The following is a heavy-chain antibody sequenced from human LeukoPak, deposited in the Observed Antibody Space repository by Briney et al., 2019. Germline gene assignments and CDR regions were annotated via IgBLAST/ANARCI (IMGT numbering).Heavy chain of an antibody. D-gene: IGHD3-22*01. V-gene: IGHV4-59*01. CDR1: GGSISNYY. CDR2: ISYSGST. CDR3: AGGFYDSSGYYLLLY. J-gene: IGHJ4*02. Sequence: SETLSLTCTVSGGSISNYYWSWIRQPPGNGLEWIGYISYSGSTSYNPSLQSRVTISVDTSKNEFSLKLSSVTAADTAVYYCAGGFYDSSGYYLLLYWGQGTLVTVSS.